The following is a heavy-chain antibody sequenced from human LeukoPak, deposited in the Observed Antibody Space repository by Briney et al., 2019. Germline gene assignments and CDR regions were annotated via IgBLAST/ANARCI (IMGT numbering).Heavy chain of an antibody. CDR3: ARSQYYYGSGSSGMDV. V-gene: IGHV1-8*01. D-gene: IGHD3-10*01. J-gene: IGHJ6*02. Sequence: ASVKVSCKASGYTFTSYDINWVRQATGQGLEWVGWMNPNSGNTGYAQKFQGRVTMTRNTSISTAYMELSSLRSEDTAVYYCARSQYYYGSGSSGMDVWGQGTTVTVSS. CDR1: GYTFTSYD. CDR2: MNPNSGNT.